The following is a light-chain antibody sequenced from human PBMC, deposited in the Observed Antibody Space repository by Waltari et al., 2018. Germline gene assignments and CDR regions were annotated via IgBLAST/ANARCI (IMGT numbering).Light chain of an antibody. CDR2: KAA. V-gene: IGKV1-5*03. J-gene: IGKJ3*01. CDR3: QQYNSFSFT. Sequence: DIQMTQSPSTLSASVGDGVTITCRASQRISNWVAWYQQKPGKAPHLLIYKAATSDGGGPSRFSGSGSGTEFTLTISSLQPDDFATYYCQQYNSFSFTFGPGTKVDI. CDR1: QRISNW.